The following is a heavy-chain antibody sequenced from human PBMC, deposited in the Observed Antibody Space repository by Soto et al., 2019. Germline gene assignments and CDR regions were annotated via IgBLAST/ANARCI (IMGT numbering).Heavy chain of an antibody. D-gene: IGHD6-19*01. Sequence: SVKVSCKASGGTFSSYAISWVRQAPGQGLEWMGGIIPIFGTANYAQKFQGRVTITADESTSTAYMELSSLRSEDTAVYYCARESEAGIAVAGTFSWGQGTLVTVSS. CDR2: IIPIFGTA. CDR1: GGTFSSYA. J-gene: IGHJ5*02. CDR3: ARESEAGIAVAGTFS. V-gene: IGHV1-69*13.